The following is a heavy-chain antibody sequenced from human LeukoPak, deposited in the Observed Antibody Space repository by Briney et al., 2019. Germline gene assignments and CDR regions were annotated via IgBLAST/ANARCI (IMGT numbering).Heavy chain of an antibody. Sequence: PGRSLRLSCAASGFTFSSYAMHWVRQAPGKGLEWVAVISYDGSNKYYADSVKGRFTISRDNSKNTLYLQMNSLRAEDTAVYYCAQIEGSGDYWGQGTLVTVSS. CDR2: ISYDGSNK. D-gene: IGHD3-10*01. J-gene: IGHJ4*02. V-gene: IGHV3-30-3*01. CDR3: AQIEGSGDY. CDR1: GFTFSSYA.